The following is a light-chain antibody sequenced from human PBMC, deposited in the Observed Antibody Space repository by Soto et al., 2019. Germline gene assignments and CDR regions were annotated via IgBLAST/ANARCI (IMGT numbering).Light chain of an antibody. V-gene: IGKV3-15*01. Sequence: EVVMTHSPSTLSVSPVERATLSFRASQSVSGNLAWYQQKPGQAPRLLIYGASTRATGIPARFSGSGSGTEFTLTISSLQSEDFAVYYCQQYNNWPQTFGQGTKVDIK. CDR3: QQYNNWPQT. J-gene: IGKJ1*01. CDR2: GAS. CDR1: QSVSGN.